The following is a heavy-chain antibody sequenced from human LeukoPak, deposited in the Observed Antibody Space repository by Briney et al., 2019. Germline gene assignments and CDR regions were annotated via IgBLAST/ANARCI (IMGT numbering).Heavy chain of an antibody. V-gene: IGHV4-59*08. CDR2: IYYSGST. CDR1: CGSISSYY. CDR3: ARQYYYDGSGPFQH. D-gene: IGHD3-22*01. J-gene: IGHJ1*01. Sequence: PSETLSLTCTVSCGSISSYYWSWIRQPPGKGLEWIGYIYYSGSTYYNNPSLKSRVTMSVDTSKNQFSLKLSSVTAADTAVYYCARQYYYDGSGPFQHWGQGTLVTVSS.